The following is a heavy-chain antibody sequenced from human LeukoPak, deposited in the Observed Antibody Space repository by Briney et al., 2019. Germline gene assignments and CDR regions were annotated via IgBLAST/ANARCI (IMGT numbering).Heavy chain of an antibody. CDR1: GGSISSSSYY. V-gene: IGHV4-39*01. CDR3: ARQGARITMVRGVISPFDY. J-gene: IGHJ4*02. Sequence: PSETLSLTCTVSGGSISSSSYYWGWIRQPPGKGLEWIGSIYYSGSTYYNPSLKSRVTISVDTSKNRFSLKLSSVTAADTAVYYCARQGARITMVRGVISPFDYWGQGTLVTVSS. D-gene: IGHD3-10*01. CDR2: IYYSGST.